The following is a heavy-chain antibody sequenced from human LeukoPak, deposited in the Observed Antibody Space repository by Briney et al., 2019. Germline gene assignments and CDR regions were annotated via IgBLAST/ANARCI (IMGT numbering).Heavy chain of an antibody. CDR2: INHSGST. CDR1: GGSFSGYY. Sequence: SETLSLTCAVYGGSFSGYYWSWICQPPGGGLEWIGEINHSGSTNYNPSLKSRVTISVDTPKNQFSLKLSSVTAADTAVYYCARTRGPRHSYYYHTDVWGKRTTVTASS. V-gene: IGHV4-34*01. J-gene: IGHJ6*03. CDR3: ARTRGPRHSYYYHTDV.